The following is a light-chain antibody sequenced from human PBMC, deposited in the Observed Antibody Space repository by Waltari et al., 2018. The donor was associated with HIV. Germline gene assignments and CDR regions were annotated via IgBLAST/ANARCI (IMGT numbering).Light chain of an antibody. Sequence: DIVMTQSPDSLAVSLGERPTVNCKSRQTLLFQSNNRNYLAWYQQKPGQPPKQLFYWASTRESGAPDRFSATGSGTNFTLTISSLQAEDVAVYYCQQYYSVPWTFGQGTTVEIK. CDR2: WAS. CDR1: QTLLFQSNNRNY. J-gene: IGKJ1*01. V-gene: IGKV4-1*01. CDR3: QQYYSVPWT.